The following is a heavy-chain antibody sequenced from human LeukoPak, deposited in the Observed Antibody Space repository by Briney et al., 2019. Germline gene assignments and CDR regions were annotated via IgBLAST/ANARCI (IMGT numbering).Heavy chain of an antibody. Sequence: SETLSLTCTVSGGSISSSSYYWGWIRQPPGKGLEWIGCIYYSGSTYYNPSLKSRVTISVDTSKNQYSLKLSSVTAADTAVYYCARYRGSDWDPFDYWGQGTLVTVSS. D-gene: IGHD2-21*02. CDR3: ARYRGSDWDPFDY. J-gene: IGHJ4*02. CDR2: IYYSGST. V-gene: IGHV4-39*01. CDR1: GGSISSSSYY.